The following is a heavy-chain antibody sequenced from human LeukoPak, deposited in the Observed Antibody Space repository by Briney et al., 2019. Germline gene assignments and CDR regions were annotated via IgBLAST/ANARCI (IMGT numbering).Heavy chain of an antibody. Sequence: TAGSLRLSCTASGFTFSSYSMHWIRQAPGKGLEWVAVISYDGSNKYYVDSVKGRFTISSDNTKNTLYLQMNSLTAEDTAVYSCSVPIEVAGNFDYWGQGTLVTVSS. CDR3: SVPIEVAGNFDY. D-gene: IGHD6-19*01. J-gene: IGHJ4*02. CDR2: ISYDGSNK. V-gene: IGHV3-30*04. CDR1: GFTFSSYS.